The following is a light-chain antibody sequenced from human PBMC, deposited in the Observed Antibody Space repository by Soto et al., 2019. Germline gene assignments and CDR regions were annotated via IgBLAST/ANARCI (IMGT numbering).Light chain of an antibody. CDR3: QQYGSSYT. Sequence: EIVLTQSPGTLSLSPGERATLSCRASQSVRNNYLAWYQQQPGQAPRLIIYGTSTRDTGIPDRFSGSGSGTDFTITISRLGPEDFAVYYCQQYGSSYTFGTGTKVEIK. CDR1: QSVRNNY. CDR2: GTS. J-gene: IGKJ3*01. V-gene: IGKV3-20*01.